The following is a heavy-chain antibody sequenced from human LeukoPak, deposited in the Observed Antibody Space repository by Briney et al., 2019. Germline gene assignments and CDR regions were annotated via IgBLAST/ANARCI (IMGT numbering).Heavy chain of an antibody. V-gene: IGHV4-59*01. J-gene: IGHJ4*02. CDR2: IYYSGST. CDR3: AIYDFWSGYPY. D-gene: IGHD3-3*01. Sequence: SETLSLTCTVSGGSISSYYWSWIRQPPGKGLEWMGYIYYSGSTNYNPSLKSRVTISVDTSKNQFSLKLSSVTAADTAVYYCAIYDFWSGYPYWGQGTLVTVSS. CDR1: GGSISSYY.